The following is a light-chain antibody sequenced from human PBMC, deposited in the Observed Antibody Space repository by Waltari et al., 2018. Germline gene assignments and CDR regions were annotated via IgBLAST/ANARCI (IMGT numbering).Light chain of an antibody. CDR3: CSYAGTNTYV. CDR2: EVT. CDR1: SGDIGSYNF. Sequence: QSALTQPASLSGSPGQSITISCSGTSGDIGSYNFFSWYQQHPGQAPKVMMYEVTKRPSGVSDRFSGSVSGNTASLTISGLQAEDEAHYYCCSYAGTNTYVFGTGTKVTVL. J-gene: IGLJ1*01. V-gene: IGLV2-23*02.